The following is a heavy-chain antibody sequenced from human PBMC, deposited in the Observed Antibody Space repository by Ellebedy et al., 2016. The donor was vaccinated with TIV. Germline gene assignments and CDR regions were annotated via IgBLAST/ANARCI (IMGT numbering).Heavy chain of an antibody. CDR3: ARPSTGGIAVAGRTAYGMDV. V-gene: IGHV1-69*06. J-gene: IGHJ6*02. CDR1: GGTFSSYA. D-gene: IGHD6-13*01. CDR2: IIPIFGTA. Sequence: ASVKVSCKASGGTFSSYAISWVRQAPGQGLEWMGGIIPIFGTANYAQKFQGRVTITADKSTSTAYMELSSLRAEDTAVYYCARPSTGGIAVAGRTAYGMDVWGQGTTVTVSS.